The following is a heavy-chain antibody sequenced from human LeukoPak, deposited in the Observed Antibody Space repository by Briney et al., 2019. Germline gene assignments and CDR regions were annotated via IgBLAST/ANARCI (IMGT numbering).Heavy chain of an antibody. D-gene: IGHD7-27*01. CDR3: AQDIAWGAFEH. Sequence: GGTLRLSCAASGFTFSSYGMSWVRQAPGKGLEWVSGISPSGGGTYYADSVKGRFTISRDDSKNTLSLQMNSLRVEDTALYYCAQDIAWGAFEHWGQGTLVTVSS. CDR2: ISPSGGGT. V-gene: IGHV3-23*01. CDR1: GFTFSSYG. J-gene: IGHJ4*02.